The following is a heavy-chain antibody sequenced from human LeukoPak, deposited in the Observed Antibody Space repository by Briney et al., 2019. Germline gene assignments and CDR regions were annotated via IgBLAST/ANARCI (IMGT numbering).Heavy chain of an antibody. Sequence: PGGSLRLSCAASGFTFSDYFMSWIRQAPGKGLEWVSYITSAGTIYYADSVKGRFTISRDNAKNSLYLQVNSLSTEDTAVYYCARDMRDCSSTSCLDWFDPWGQGTLVTVSS. CDR3: ARDMRDCSSTSCLDWFDP. CDR1: GFTFSDYF. CDR2: ITSAGTI. V-gene: IGHV3-11*01. D-gene: IGHD2-2*01. J-gene: IGHJ5*02.